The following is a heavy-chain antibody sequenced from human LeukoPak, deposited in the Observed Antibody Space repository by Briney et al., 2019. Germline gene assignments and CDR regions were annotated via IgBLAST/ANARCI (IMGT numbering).Heavy chain of an antibody. J-gene: IGHJ4*02. V-gene: IGHV3-7*01. CDR1: GFTFSSYW. Sequence: GGSLRLSCAASGFTFSSYWMSWVRQAPGKGLEWVANIKQDGSEKYYVDSVKGRFTISRDNAKNSLYLQMNSLRAEDTAVYYCARSSSMWGFTMVRGDPRYYFDYWGQGTLVIVSS. CDR2: IKQDGSEK. CDR3: ARSSSMWGFTMVRGDPRYYFDY. D-gene: IGHD3-10*01.